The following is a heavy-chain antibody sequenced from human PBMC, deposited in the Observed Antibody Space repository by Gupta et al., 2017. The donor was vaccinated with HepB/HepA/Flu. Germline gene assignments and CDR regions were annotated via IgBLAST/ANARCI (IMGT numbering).Heavy chain of an antibody. CDR2: MSGSGSSI. J-gene: IGHJ3*02. D-gene: IGHD3-10*01. Sequence: EVQLLESGGGLVQPGGSLSLSCAASGFTFSRYALVWVRQVPGKGLEWVSAMSGSGSSIYYADTVKGRFTISRDNSKNTLYLQMNSLRAEDTALYYCASLTFYYGSGPIGAFDIRGQGTMVTGSS. CDR3: ASLTFYYGSGPIGAFDI. V-gene: IGHV3-23*01. CDR1: GFTFSRYA.